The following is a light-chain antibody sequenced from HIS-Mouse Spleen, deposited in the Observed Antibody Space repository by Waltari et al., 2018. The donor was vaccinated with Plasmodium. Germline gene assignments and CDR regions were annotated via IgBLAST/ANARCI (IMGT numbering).Light chain of an antibody. CDR2: GSS. CDR1: QSVCSN. Sequence: EIVMTQSPATLSVSPGERATLSCRASQSVCSNLAWYQQKPGHAPSLLIYGSSTRATGIPARFSGSGSGTEFTLTISSLQSEDFAVYYCQQYNNWPFTFGPGTKVDIK. J-gene: IGKJ3*01. CDR3: QQYNNWPFT. V-gene: IGKV3-15*01.